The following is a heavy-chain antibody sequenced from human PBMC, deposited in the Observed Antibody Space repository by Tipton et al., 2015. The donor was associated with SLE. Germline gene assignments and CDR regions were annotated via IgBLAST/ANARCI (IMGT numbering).Heavy chain of an antibody. CDR1: GFSLDDYA. CDR2: IGWDSAYI. CDR3: VRVGTPDYYMDV. Sequence: SLRLSCAASGFSLDDYAMHWVRQAPGKGLEWVAGIGWDSAYIAYEDSVEGRFTISRDNAKKSLYLQMDSLRPDDTAFYYCVRVGTPDYYMDVWGKGTRVTVSS. V-gene: IGHV3-9*01. J-gene: IGHJ6*03. D-gene: IGHD7-27*01.